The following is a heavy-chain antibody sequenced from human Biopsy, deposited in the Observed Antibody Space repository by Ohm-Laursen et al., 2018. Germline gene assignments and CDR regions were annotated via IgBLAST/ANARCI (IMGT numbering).Heavy chain of an antibody. CDR3: ARATNSTGWPYYYFCGMDV. D-gene: IGHD2/OR15-2a*01. J-gene: IGHJ6*02. Sequence: PSQTLSLTCTVSGGSISSDYWSWIRQTPGKGLEWIGYIYYSGCTNYNPSLKSRVTISVGTSKNQFSLRLNSVTAADTAVYYCARATNSTGWPYYYFCGMDVWGQGTTVTVSS. V-gene: IGHV4-59*01. CDR2: IYYSGCT. CDR1: GGSISSDY.